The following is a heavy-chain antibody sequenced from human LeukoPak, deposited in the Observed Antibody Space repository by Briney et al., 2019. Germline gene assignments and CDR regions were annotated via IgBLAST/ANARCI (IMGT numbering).Heavy chain of an antibody. V-gene: IGHV1-69*04. CDR1: GGTFSSYA. Sequence: SVKVSCKASGGTFSSYAISWVRQAPGQGLEWMGRIIPIFGIANYAQKFQGRVTITADKSTSTAYMELSSLRSEDTAVYYCARDSLMRYNWNYVAEFDYWGQGTLVTISS. CDR2: IIPIFGIA. J-gene: IGHJ4*02. CDR3: ARDSLMRYNWNYVAEFDY. D-gene: IGHD1-7*01.